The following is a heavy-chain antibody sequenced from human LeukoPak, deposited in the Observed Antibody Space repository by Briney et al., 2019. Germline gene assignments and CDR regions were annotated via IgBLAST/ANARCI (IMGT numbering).Heavy chain of an antibody. CDR1: GGTFSRYT. D-gene: IGHD3-10*01. Sequence: GASVKVSCKASGGTFSRYTISWVRQAPGQGLEWMGRIIPILGIANYSQKFQGTVTITADKSTSTAYMELSSLRAEDTAVYYCARDAATGSRDQLARYFDYWGQGTLVTVSS. J-gene: IGHJ4*02. V-gene: IGHV1-69*02. CDR2: IIPILGIA. CDR3: ARDAATGSRDQLARYFDY.